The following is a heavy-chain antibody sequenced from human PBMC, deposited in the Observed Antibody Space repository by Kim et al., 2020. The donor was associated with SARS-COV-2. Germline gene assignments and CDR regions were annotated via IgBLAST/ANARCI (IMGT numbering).Heavy chain of an antibody. J-gene: IGHJ4*02. Sequence: SETLSLTCTVSGGSISSGGYYWSWIRQHPGKGLEWIGYIYYSGSTYYNPSLKSRVTISVDTSKNQFSLKLSSVTAADTAVYYCARGIVATTVTIDYWGQGTLVTVSS. D-gene: IGHD5-12*01. CDR1: GGSISSGGYY. V-gene: IGHV4-31*03. CDR2: IYYSGST. CDR3: ARGIVATTVTIDY.